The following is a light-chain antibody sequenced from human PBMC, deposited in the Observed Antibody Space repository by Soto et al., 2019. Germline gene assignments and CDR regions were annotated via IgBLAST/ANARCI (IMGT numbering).Light chain of an antibody. CDR3: PPRSNSPPP. CDR1: QSVSSY. V-gene: IGKV3-11*01. CDR2: DAS. J-gene: IGKJ1*01. Sequence: EIVLTQSPATLSLAPGERATLSCRASQSVSSYLAWYQQKPGQAPRLLIYDASNRATGIPARFSGSGSGTDFTLTISSLEPEDFAVYSSPPRSNSPPPFGQGTKVAIK.